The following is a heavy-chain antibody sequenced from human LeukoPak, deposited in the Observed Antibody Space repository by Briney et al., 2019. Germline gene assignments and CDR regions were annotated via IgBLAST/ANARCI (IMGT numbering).Heavy chain of an antibody. CDR2: IKQDGSEK. V-gene: IGHV3-7*03. D-gene: IGHD4-23*01. Sequence: GGSLRLSCAASGFTFSSYWMTWVRQAPGKGLEWVADIKQDGSEKFYVDSVKGRFTISRDNSKNSLYLQMNSLRAEDTALYYCARSAVYGGKPHPYFDYWGQGTLVTVSS. J-gene: IGHJ4*02. CDR3: ARSAVYGGKPHPYFDY. CDR1: GFTFSSYW.